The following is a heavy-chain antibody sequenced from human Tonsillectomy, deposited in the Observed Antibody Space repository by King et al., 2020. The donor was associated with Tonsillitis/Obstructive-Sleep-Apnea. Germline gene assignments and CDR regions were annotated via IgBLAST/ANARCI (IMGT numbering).Heavy chain of an antibody. V-gene: IGHV4-59*01. CDR2: IYYSGST. J-gene: IGHJ5*02. CDR3: ASSVDAPRGRGWFDP. D-gene: IGHD5-24*01. CDR1: GGSISSYY. Sequence: VQLQESGPGLVKPSETLSLTCTVSGGSISSYYWSWIRQPPGKGLEWIGYIYYSGSTNYNPSLKSRVTISVDTSKNQFSLKLSSVTAADTAVYYCASSVDAPRGRGWFDPWGQGTLVTVSS.